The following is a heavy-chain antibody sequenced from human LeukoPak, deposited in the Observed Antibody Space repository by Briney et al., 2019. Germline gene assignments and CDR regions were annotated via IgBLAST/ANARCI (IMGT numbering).Heavy chain of an antibody. CDR1: GGSISSHY. Sequence: SETLSLTCTVSGGSISSHYWSWIRQPPGKGLEWIGYIYYSGSTNYNPSLKSRVTISVDTSKNQFSLKLSSVTAADTAVYYCARASGLLFDYWGQGTLSPSPQ. V-gene: IGHV4-59*11. D-gene: IGHD3-10*01. CDR3: ARASGLLFDY. J-gene: IGHJ4*02. CDR2: IYYSGST.